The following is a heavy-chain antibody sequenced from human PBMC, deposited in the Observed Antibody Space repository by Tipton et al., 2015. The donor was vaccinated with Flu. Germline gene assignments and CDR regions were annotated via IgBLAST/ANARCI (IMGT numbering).Heavy chain of an antibody. D-gene: IGHD4-23*01. CDR1: GFTFNQYA. Sequence: VQLVQSGGVVVQRGGSLRLSCSASGFTFNQYAMHWIRQPPGKGLEWVSRVGYNGAETHYADSVKGRFTISRDNSKKSLYLQMSDLRIEDSGVYYCAKPRVLGTPNQPEFDSWGQGTLVTVSS. CDR3: AKPRVLGTPNQPEFDS. CDR2: VGYNGAET. J-gene: IGHJ4*02. V-gene: IGHV3-43D*04.